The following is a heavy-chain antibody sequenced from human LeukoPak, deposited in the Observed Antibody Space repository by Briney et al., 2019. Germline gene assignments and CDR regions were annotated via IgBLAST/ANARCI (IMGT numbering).Heavy chain of an antibody. CDR3: AAISSYYYMDV. Sequence: GGSLRLSCAASGFPFSSYGMSWVRQAPGKGLEWVSAISGSGGSTYYADSVKGRFTISRDNSKNTLFLQMNSLRAEDTAVYYCAAISSYYYMDVWGKGTTVTISS. CDR1: GFPFSSYG. J-gene: IGHJ6*03. D-gene: IGHD2-21*01. V-gene: IGHV3-23*01. CDR2: ISGSGGST.